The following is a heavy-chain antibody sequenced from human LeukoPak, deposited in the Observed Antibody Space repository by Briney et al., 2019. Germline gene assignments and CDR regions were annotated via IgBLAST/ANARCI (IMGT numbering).Heavy chain of an antibody. Sequence: AGGSLRLSCEASGFTFSSYWMSWVRQAPGKGLEWVANIKQDGSEKYYVDSVKGRFTISRDNAKNSLYLQMNSLRAEDTAVYYCARGWLQLSPFDYWGQGTLVTVSS. D-gene: IGHD5-24*01. CDR2: IKQDGSEK. J-gene: IGHJ4*02. V-gene: IGHV3-7*01. CDR1: GFTFSSYW. CDR3: ARGWLQLSPFDY.